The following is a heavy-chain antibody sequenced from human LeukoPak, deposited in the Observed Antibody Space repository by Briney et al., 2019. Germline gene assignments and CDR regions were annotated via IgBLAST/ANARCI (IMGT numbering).Heavy chain of an antibody. CDR1: GYTLTELS. J-gene: IGHJ6*03. CDR3: ARLLLWFGELGDMDV. CDR2: ISAYNGNT. Sequence: ASVKVSCKVSGYTLTELSMHWVRQAPGQGLEWMGWISAYNGNTNYAQKLQGRVTMTTDTSTSTAYMELRSLRSDDTAVYYCARLLLWFGELGDMDVWGKGTTVTVSS. V-gene: IGHV1-18*01. D-gene: IGHD3-10*01.